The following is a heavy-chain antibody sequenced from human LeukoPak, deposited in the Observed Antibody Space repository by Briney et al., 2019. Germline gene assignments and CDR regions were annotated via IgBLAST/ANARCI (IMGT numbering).Heavy chain of an antibody. J-gene: IGHJ4*02. CDR2: IYHSGST. D-gene: IGHD3-16*01. V-gene: IGHV4-38-2*01. CDR3: ARRNYGDLDY. Sequence: SETLSLTCAVSGYSISSGYYWGWIRQPPGKGLEWIGSIYHSGSTYYNPSLKSRVTISVDTSKNQFSLKLSSVTAADTAVYYCARRNYGDLDYWGQGTWSPSPQ. CDR1: GYSISSGYY.